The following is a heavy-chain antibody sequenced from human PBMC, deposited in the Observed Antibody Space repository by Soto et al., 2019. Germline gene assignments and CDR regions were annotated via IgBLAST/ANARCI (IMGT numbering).Heavy chain of an antibody. CDR1: GYTFTTYG. V-gene: IGHV1-18*01. CDR3: TREGSAPYYYYGMDA. Sequence: QVQLEQSAPEVKKPGASVKVSCKASGYTFTTYGISWVRQAPGQGLEWLGWINTHKGNTNYAQNLQGRVSMTADTSTSTANMELRSLRSDDTAIYYCTREGSAPYYYYGMDAWGQGTTVTVSS. J-gene: IGHJ6*02. D-gene: IGHD3-10*01. CDR2: INTHKGNT.